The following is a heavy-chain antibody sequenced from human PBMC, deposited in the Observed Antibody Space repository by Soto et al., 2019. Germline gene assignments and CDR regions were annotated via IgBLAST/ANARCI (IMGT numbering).Heavy chain of an antibody. V-gene: IGHV4-59*01. CDR1: GGSISSYY. J-gene: IGHJ3*02. CDR2: IYYSGST. Sequence: QVQLQESGPGLVKPSETLSLTCTVSGGSISSYYWSWIRQPPGKGLEWIGYIYYSGSTNYNPSLKSRVTISVDTSKNQFPLKLSSVAAADTAVYYCAREYYDILTGYCDAFDIWGQGTMVTVSS. CDR3: AREYYDILTGYCDAFDI. D-gene: IGHD3-9*01.